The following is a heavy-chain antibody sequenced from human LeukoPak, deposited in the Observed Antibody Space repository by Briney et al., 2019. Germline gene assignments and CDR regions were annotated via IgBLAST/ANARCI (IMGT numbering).Heavy chain of an antibody. V-gene: IGHV4-39*01. CDR1: GGSISSSSYY. D-gene: IGHD5-12*01. CDR2: IYYSGST. Sequence: SETLSLTCTVSGGSISSSSYYWGWIRQPPGKGLEWIGSIYYSGSTYYNPSLKSRVTISVDTSKNQFSLKLSSVTAADTAVYYCARQTSGYDPRDFDYWGQGTLVTVSS. J-gene: IGHJ4*02. CDR3: ARQTSGYDPRDFDY.